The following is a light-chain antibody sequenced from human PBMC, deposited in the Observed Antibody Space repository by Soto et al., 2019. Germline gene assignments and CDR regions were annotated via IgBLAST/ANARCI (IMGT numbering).Light chain of an antibody. CDR3: QHYKSFWWT. CDR1: QSLGNF. CDR2: DAS. V-gene: IGKV1-5*01. Sequence: DIHMTQSPSSLSASVGDRVTITCRATQSLGNFLAWYQQKPGKAPSLLIFDASTLESGVPSRFSGSGSGTEFTLTISSLQPDDFATYYCQHYKSFWWTFGQGTKVDIK. J-gene: IGKJ1*01.